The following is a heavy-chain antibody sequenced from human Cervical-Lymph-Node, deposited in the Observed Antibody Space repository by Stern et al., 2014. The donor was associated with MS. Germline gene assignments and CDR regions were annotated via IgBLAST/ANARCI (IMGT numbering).Heavy chain of an antibody. CDR2: IYHADSDT. CDR3: VRRRDSAGYDTFDL. Sequence: EVQLEESGAEVKKPGESLKISCRTSGYTFSNFWIGWVRQMPGKGLEWMGVIYHADSDTTYSPSFQGQVTISADESISTAYLQWRSLKASDTAMYYCVRRRDSAGYDTFDLWGQGTMLIVSS. D-gene: IGHD3-22*01. V-gene: IGHV5-51*01. J-gene: IGHJ3*01. CDR1: GYTFSNFW.